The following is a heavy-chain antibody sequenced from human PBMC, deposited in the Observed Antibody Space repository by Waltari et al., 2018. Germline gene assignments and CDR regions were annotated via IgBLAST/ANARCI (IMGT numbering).Heavy chain of an antibody. CDR1: GLTLDDYG. CDR2: INWKGDKV. CDR3: ARGGDSSWPR. D-gene: IGHD3-22*01. Sequence: VESGGGVIRPGGSLRLSCEASGLTLDDYGMRWVGQSPGKGLDGFAGINWKGDKVAYGDAVRGRFIISRDNAKNLLYLQMNTVGLDDTALYYCARGGDSSWPRWGQGTLVTVSA. J-gene: IGHJ4*02. V-gene: IGHV3-20*04.